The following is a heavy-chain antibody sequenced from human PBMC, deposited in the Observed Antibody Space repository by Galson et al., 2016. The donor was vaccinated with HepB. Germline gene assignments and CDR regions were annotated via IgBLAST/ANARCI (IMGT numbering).Heavy chain of an antibody. V-gene: IGHV1-2*06. Sequence: SVKVSCKASGYTFTGYYIHWVRQAPGQGLEWMGRINPNRGGTNYAQKFQGRVAMTSEPSISTAYMELSSLRSDDTAVYYCATEDDYYYYGMDVWGQGTTVTVSS. J-gene: IGHJ6*02. CDR1: GYTFTGYY. CDR2: INPNRGGT. CDR3: ATEDDYYYYGMDV.